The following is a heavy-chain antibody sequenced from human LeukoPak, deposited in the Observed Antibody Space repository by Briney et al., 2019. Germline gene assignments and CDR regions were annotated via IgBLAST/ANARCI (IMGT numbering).Heavy chain of an antibody. J-gene: IGHJ3*02. D-gene: IGHD2-2*01. CDR1: GYTFTGYY. Sequence: GASVKVSCKASGYTFTGYYMHWVRQAPGQGLEWMGWINPNSGGTNYAQKFQGRVTMTGDTSISTAYMELSRLRSDDTAVYYCARDRAYCSSTSCYGGDAFDIWGQGTMVTVSS. CDR2: INPNSGGT. V-gene: IGHV1-2*02. CDR3: ARDRAYCSSTSCYGGDAFDI.